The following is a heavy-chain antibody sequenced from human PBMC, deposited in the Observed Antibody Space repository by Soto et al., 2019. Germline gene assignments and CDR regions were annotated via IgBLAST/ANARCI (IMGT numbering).Heavy chain of an antibody. J-gene: IGHJ4*02. CDR1: GFTFSSYA. D-gene: IGHD4-17*01. CDR3: ASTVTGDYLNFDY. V-gene: IGHV3-23*01. CDR2: ISGSGGST. Sequence: GGSLRLSCAASGFTFSSYAMSWVRQAPGKGLEWVSAISGSGGSTYYADSVKGRFTISRDNSKNTLYLQMNSLRAEDTAVYYCASTVTGDYLNFDYWGQGTLVTVSS.